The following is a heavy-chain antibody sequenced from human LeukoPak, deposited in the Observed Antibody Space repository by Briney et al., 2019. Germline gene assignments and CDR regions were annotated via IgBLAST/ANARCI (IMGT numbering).Heavy chain of an antibody. V-gene: IGHV4-39*01. J-gene: IGHJ1*01. Sequence: SETLSLTCTVSGDSISSSSYYWGWVRQPPGKGLEWIADIYYSGSSYYSPSLKSRVTISLDTSKNQFSLKLRSVTAADTAVYFRARRRYYDSTGFLDWGQGTLVSVSS. D-gene: IGHD3-22*01. CDR1: GDSISSSSYY. CDR3: ARRRYYDSTGFLD. CDR2: IYYSGSS.